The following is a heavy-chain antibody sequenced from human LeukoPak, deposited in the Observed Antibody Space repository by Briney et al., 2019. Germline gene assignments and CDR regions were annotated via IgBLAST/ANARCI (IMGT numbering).Heavy chain of an antibody. CDR2: ISSSSSTI. Sequence: PGGSLRLSCAASGVTFSSYSMNWVRQAPGKGREWVSYISSSSSTIYYADSVKGRFTISRDNAKNSLYLQMNSLRAEDTAVYYCATLLEGYSYDWGQGTMVTVSS. D-gene: IGHD5-18*01. J-gene: IGHJ3*01. CDR3: ATLLEGYSYD. V-gene: IGHV3-48*04. CDR1: GVTFSSYS.